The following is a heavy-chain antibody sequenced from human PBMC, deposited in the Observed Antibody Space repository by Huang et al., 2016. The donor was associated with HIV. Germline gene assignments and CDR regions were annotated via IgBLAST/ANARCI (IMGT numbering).Heavy chain of an antibody. J-gene: IGHJ4*02. V-gene: IGHV3-11*01. CDR3: ARRSAFYRLDY. Sequence: QVQLVESGGGLVKPGGSLRLSCAASGFTFSEYYMSWIRQNPGKGLEWSSYISSSDNAIYYADSVKGRFTISRDDAKNSLYLQMNSLRADDTAVYYWARRSAFYRLDYWGQGTLVTVSS. D-gene: IGHD3-10*01. CDR2: ISSSDNAI. CDR1: GFTFSEYY.